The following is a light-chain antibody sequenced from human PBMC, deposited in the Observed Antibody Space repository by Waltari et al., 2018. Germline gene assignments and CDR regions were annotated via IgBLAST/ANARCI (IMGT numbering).Light chain of an antibody. CDR1: QIISSW. J-gene: IGKJ1*01. V-gene: IGKV1-5*03. CDR3: QQYNSYPWT. Sequence: DIQMTQSPSTLSASVGDRVTITCRASQIISSWLAWYQQKPGKAPNLLIYKASSLESGVPSRFSGSGSWTEFTLTISSLQPDDFTTYYCQQYNSYPWTFGQGTKVEIK. CDR2: KAS.